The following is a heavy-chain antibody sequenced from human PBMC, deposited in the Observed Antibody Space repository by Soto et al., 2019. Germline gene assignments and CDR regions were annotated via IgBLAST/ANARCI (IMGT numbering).Heavy chain of an antibody. D-gene: IGHD6-13*01. CDR1: GGTFSSYA. CDR2: IIPIFGTA. CDR3: ARDPRPARYSSSWVYNWFDP. J-gene: IGHJ5*02. Sequence: SVKVSCKASGGTFSSYAISWVRQAPGQGLEWMGGIIPIFGTANYAQKFQSRVTITADESTSTAYMELSSLRSEDTAVYYCARDPRPARYSSSWVYNWFDPWGQGTLVTVSS. V-gene: IGHV1-69*13.